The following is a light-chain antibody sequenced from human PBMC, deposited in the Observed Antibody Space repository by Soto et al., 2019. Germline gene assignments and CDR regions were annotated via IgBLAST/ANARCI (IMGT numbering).Light chain of an antibody. CDR1: QNINNY. CDR3: QQSYSTPT. J-gene: IGKJ5*01. V-gene: IGKV1-33*01. Sequence: DIQMTQSPSSLSASVGDRVTITCQASQNINNYLNWYQQKPGRAPKLLIYDESNLEAGVPSRFRGSGSGTDFTFTISRLQPEDIATYYCQQSYSTPTFGQGTRLEIK. CDR2: DES.